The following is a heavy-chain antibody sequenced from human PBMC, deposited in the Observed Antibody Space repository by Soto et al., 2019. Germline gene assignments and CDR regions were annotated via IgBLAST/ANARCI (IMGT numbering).Heavy chain of an antibody. CDR2: IYPGDSDT. CDR3: ARHGNGSGSRVHYYYYGMDV. V-gene: IGHV5-51*01. Sequence: PGESLKISCKGSGYSFTSYWIGWVRQMPGKGLEWMGIIYPGDSDTRYSPSFQGQVTISADKSISTAYLQWSSLKASDTAMYYCARHGNGSGSRVHYYYYGMDVWGQGTTVTVSS. CDR1: GYSFTSYW. D-gene: IGHD3-10*01. J-gene: IGHJ6*02.